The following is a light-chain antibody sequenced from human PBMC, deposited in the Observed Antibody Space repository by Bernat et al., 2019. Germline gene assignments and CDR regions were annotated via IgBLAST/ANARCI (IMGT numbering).Light chain of an antibody. Sequence: LSPGETATISYSTSQSVRSYLSCYQQKPGQAPMLLIYGASSRATGIPDRFSGSGYGRDFTLTISSLEPEDFARYYCQETSQLWTCGKGTKVEIK. J-gene: IGKJ1*01. CDR3: QETSQLWT. CDR2: GAS. V-gene: IGKV3-11*02. CDR1: QSVRSY.